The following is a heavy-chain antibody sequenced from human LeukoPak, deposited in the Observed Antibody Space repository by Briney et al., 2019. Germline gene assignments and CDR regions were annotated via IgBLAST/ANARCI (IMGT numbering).Heavy chain of an antibody. V-gene: IGHV3-9*01. CDR2: ISWNSGTI. CDR1: GFTFDGYA. D-gene: IGHD2-2*01. J-gene: IGHJ5*02. CDR3: AKGYCSTTSCSNWFDP. Sequence: GGSLRLSCAASGFTFDGYAMHWVRQAPGKGLEWVSGISWNSGTIGYADPVKGRFTISRDNAKNSLYLQMNSLRTEDTALYYCAKGYCSTTSCSNWFDPWGQGTLVTVSS.